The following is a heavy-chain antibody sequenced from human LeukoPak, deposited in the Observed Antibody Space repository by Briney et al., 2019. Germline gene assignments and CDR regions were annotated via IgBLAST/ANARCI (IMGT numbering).Heavy chain of an antibody. CDR2: ISGSGGST. J-gene: IGHJ4*02. CDR1: GFTFSSYA. Sequence: GGSRRLSCAASGFTFSSYAMSWVRQAPGKGLEWVSAISGSGGSTYYADSVKGRFTISRDNSKNTLYLQMNSLRAEDAAVYYCAKGEVGATILEMGYWGQGTLVTVSS. CDR3: AKGEVGATILEMGY. V-gene: IGHV3-23*01. D-gene: IGHD1-26*01.